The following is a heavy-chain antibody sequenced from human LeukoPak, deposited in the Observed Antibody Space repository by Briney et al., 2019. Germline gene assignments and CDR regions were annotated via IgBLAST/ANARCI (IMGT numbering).Heavy chain of an antibody. CDR3: ARVDDCSSTSCYGGVDY. D-gene: IGHD2-2*01. CDR1: GGSISSSSYY. J-gene: IGHJ4*02. V-gene: IGHV4-39*07. CDR2: IYYSGST. Sequence: SETLSLTCTVSGGSISSSSYYWGWIRQPPGKGLEWIGSIYYSGSTHYNPSLKSRVTISVDTSKNQFSLKLSSVTAADTAVYYCARVDDCSSTSCYGGVDYWGQGTLVTVSS.